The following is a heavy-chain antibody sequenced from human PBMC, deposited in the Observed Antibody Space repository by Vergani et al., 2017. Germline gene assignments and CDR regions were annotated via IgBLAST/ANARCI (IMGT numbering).Heavy chain of an antibody. CDR2: IIPIFGTA. D-gene: IGHD1-1*01. Sequence: QVQLVQSGAEVKKPGSSVKVSCKASGGTFSSYAISWVRQAPGQGLEWMGRIIPIFGTANYAQKFQGRVTITADESTSTAYMELSSLRSEDTAVYYCARGSGERRYYYYYGMDVWGQGTTVTVSS. V-gene: IGHV1-69*18. CDR1: GGTFSSYA. J-gene: IGHJ6*02. CDR3: ARGSGERRYYYYYGMDV.